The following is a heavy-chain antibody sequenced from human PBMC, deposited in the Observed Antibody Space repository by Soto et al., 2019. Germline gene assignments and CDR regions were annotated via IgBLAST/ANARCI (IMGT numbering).Heavy chain of an antibody. CDR2: ISGSGGST. CDR1: GFTFSSYA. D-gene: IGHD6-19*01. V-gene: IGHV3-23*01. J-gene: IGHJ6*02. Sequence: SGGSLRLSCAASGFTFSSYAMSVVRQAPGKGLEWVSAISGSGGSTYYADSVKGRFTISRDNSKNTLYLQMNSLRAEDTAVYYCAKDGVAGTYYYYGMDVWGQGTTVTVSS. CDR3: AKDGVAGTYYYYGMDV.